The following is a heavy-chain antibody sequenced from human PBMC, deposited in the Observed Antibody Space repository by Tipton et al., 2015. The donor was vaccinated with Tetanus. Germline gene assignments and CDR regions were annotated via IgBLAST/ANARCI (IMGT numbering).Heavy chain of an antibody. CDR1: GGSISSGGYY. CDR2: IYYSGST. CDR3: ARDQARGARGWNYFDY. D-gene: IGHD1-26*01. J-gene: IGHJ4*02. V-gene: IGHV4-31*03. Sequence: LVKPTQTLSLTCTVSGGSISSGGYYWTWIRQHPGKGLEWIGDIYYSGSTYYNPSLKSRVSISVDTSNNQSSVNLNSVTAADTAVYYCARDQARGARGWNYFDYWGQGALVTVSS.